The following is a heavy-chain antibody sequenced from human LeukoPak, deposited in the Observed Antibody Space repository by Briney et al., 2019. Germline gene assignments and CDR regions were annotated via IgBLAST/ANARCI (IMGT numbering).Heavy chain of an antibody. Sequence: PGGPLSLSCAVSGFPFSDFAMSWVRQAPGKGLEWVSTISGGGDNTYFADSVKGRFTISRDNSKNTLSLQMVSLRAEDTAVYYCAKFEGALLGNYYMDVWGKGTTVTVSS. CDR2: ISGGGDNT. V-gene: IGHV3-23*01. J-gene: IGHJ6*03. CDR3: AKFEGALLGNYYMDV. CDR1: GFPFSDFA.